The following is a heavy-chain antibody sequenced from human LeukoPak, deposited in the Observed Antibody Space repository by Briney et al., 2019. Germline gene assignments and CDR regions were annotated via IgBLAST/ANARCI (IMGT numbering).Heavy chain of an antibody. V-gene: IGHV4-34*01. J-gene: IGHJ4*02. Sequence: SETLSLTCAVYGGSFSGYYWSWIRQPPGKGLEWIGEINHSVSTNYNPSLTSLVTISVDTSKNQFSLKLSSVTAADTAVYYCATRGRGYSGYGRLYYFDYWGQGTLVTVSS. CDR3: ATRGRGYSGYGRLYYFDY. CDR2: INHSVST. D-gene: IGHD5-12*01. CDR1: GGSFSGYY.